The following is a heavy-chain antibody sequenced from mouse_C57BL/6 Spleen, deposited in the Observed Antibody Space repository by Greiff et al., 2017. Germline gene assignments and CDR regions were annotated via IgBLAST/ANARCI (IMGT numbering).Heavy chain of an antibody. CDR3: ARSLYYGSSWDYAMDY. D-gene: IGHD1-1*01. J-gene: IGHJ4*01. Sequence: EVMLVESGGGLVKPGGSLKLSCAASGFTFSDYGMHWVRQAPEKGLEWVAYISSGSSTIYYADTVKGRFTISRDNAKNTLFLQMTSLRSEDTAMYYCARSLYYGSSWDYAMDYWGQGTSVTVSS. CDR1: GFTFSDYG. V-gene: IGHV5-17*01. CDR2: ISSGSSTI.